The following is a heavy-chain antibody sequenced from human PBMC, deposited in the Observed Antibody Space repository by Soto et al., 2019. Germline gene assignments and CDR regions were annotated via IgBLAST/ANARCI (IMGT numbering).Heavy chain of an antibody. CDR3: VEGFNWHIYGMDV. J-gene: IGHJ6*02. CDR2: IGGTGRNT. CDR1: GFTFSSYA. V-gene: IGHV3-23*01. Sequence: PGGSLRLSCAASGFTFSSYAMNWVRQAPGKGLEWVSIIGGTGRNTFYADSVKGRFTISRDNSKNTLYLQMNSLRAEDTAVYYCVEGFNWHIYGMDVWGQGTTVTVSS. D-gene: IGHD1-1*01.